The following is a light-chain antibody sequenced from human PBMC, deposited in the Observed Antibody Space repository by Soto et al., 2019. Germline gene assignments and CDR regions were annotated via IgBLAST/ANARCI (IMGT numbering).Light chain of an antibody. Sequence: IVMTQSPATLSVSPGERATLSCRASQGVSSNLAWYQQKPGQAPRLLIYGASTSATGIPARFSGRGSGTEFTLTISSLQSEDCAVYYCQQYNNWPYTFGRGTKLEIK. V-gene: IGKV3D-15*01. J-gene: IGKJ2*01. CDR2: GAS. CDR1: QGVSSN. CDR3: QQYNNWPYT.